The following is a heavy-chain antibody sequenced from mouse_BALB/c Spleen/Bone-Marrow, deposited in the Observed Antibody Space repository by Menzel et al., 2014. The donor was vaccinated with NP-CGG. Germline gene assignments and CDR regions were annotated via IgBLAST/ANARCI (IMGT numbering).Heavy chain of an antibody. V-gene: IGHV1-7*01. D-gene: IGHD1-1*01. CDR1: GYNFTSYW. Sequence: QVQLQQSGAELAKPGASVKMSCKASGYNFTSYWMHWVKQRPGQGLEWIGYINPSTGYTEYNQKFKDKATLTADKSSSTAYMQLSSLTSEDSAVYYCAREYYGSSGYFDVWGAATTVNVSS. CDR2: INPSTGYT. CDR3: AREYYGSSGYFDV. J-gene: IGHJ1*01.